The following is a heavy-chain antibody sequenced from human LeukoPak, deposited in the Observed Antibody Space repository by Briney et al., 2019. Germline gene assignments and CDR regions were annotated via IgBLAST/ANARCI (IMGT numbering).Heavy chain of an antibody. CDR2: IYHSGST. Sequence: SETLSLTCTVSGYSLSSGYYWGWMRQPPGKGLGWVGSIYHSGSTYYNPSLKSRVTISVDRSKNQFSLKLSSVTAADTAVYYCARLMTTVTTDYYFDYWGQGTLVTVSS. D-gene: IGHD4-17*01. V-gene: IGHV4-38-2*02. CDR1: GYSLSSGYY. J-gene: IGHJ4*02. CDR3: ARLMTTVTTDYYFDY.